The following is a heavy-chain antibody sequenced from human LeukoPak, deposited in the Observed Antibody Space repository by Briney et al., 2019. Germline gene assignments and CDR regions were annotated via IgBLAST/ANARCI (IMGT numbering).Heavy chain of an antibody. D-gene: IGHD1-26*01. V-gene: IGHV1-58*02. J-gene: IGHJ3*02. CDR2: IVVGSGNT. CDR3: AAREEGIEWELFFAFDI. Sequence: SVKVSCKASGFTFTSSAMQWVRQARGQRLEWIGWIVVGSGNTNYAQKFQERVTITRDMSTSTAYMELSSLRSEDTAVYYCAAREEGIEWELFFAFDIWGQGTMVTVSS. CDR1: GFTFTSSA.